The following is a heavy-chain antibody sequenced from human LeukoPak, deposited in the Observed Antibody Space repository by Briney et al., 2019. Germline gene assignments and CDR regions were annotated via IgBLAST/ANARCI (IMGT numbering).Heavy chain of an antibody. Sequence: GGSLRLSCAASGFTFSSYGMSWVRQAPGKGLEWVSVIYSGGSTYYADSVKGRFTISRDNSKNTLYLQMNSLRAEDTAVYYCAKAERLQFGVDYWGQGTLVTVSS. D-gene: IGHD1-26*01. CDR1: GFTFSSYG. CDR2: IYSGGST. CDR3: AKAERLQFGVDY. V-gene: IGHV3-23*03. J-gene: IGHJ4*02.